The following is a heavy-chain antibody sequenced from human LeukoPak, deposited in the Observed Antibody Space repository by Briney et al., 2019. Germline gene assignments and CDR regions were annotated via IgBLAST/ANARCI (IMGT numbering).Heavy chain of an antibody. CDR2: IYYTGST. CDR1: GGSISTGDYN. V-gene: IGHV4-30-4*08. J-gene: IGHJ4*02. Sequence: PSETLSLTCTVSGGSISTGDYNWSWLRQPPGKGLERIGYIYYTGSTYYNPSLKSRVTISVDTSKNQFSLKLSSATAADTAVYYCARGDFAYYFDYWGQGTLVTVSS. CDR3: ARGDFAYYFDY.